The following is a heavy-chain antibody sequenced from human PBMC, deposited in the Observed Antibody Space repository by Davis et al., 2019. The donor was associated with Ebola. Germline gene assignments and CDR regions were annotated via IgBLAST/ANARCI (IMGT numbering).Heavy chain of an antibody. CDR1: GYTFTGYY. Sequence: ASVKVSCKASGYTFTGYYMHWVRQAPGQGLEWMGWINPNSGGTNYAQKFQGWVTMTRDTSISTAYMELSRLRSDDTAVYYCAREQTTVTTGWFDPWGQGTLVTVSS. CDR3: AREQTTVTTGWFDP. CDR2: INPNSGGT. D-gene: IGHD4-17*01. V-gene: IGHV1-2*04. J-gene: IGHJ5*02.